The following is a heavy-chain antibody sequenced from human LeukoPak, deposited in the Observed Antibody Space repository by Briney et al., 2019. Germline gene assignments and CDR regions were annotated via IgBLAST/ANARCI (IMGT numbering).Heavy chain of an antibody. D-gene: IGHD1-26*01. CDR3: AKARSPYIVGATNFDY. Sequence: GGSLRLSCAASGFTFSSYAMSWVRQAPGKGLEWVSAISGSGGSTYYADSVKGRFTISRDSSKNTLYLQMNSLRAEDTAVYYCAKARSPYIVGATNFDYWGQGTLVTVSS. J-gene: IGHJ4*02. CDR1: GFTFSSYA. CDR2: ISGSGGST. V-gene: IGHV3-23*01.